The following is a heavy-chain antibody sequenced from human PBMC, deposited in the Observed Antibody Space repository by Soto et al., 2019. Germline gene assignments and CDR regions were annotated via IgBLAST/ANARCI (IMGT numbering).Heavy chain of an antibody. CDR3: ASDHTKGIAAAGDFDY. CDR1: GFTFSSYW. D-gene: IGHD6-13*01. Sequence: EVQLVESGGGLVQPGGSLRLSCAASGFTFSSYWMSWVRQAPGKGLEWVANIKQDGSEKYYVDSVKGRFTISRDNAKNSLYLQMNSLRAEDTAVYYCASDHTKGIAAAGDFDYWGQGTLVTVSS. J-gene: IGHJ4*02. CDR2: IKQDGSEK. V-gene: IGHV3-7*05.